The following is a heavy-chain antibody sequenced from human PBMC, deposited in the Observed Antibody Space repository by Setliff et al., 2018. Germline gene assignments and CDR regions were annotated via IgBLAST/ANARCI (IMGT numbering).Heavy chain of an antibody. CDR3: GRGFSRIEGWGNWFDP. Sequence: TSETLSLTCTVSGGSASNGGFLWGWLRQAPGKGLEWIGNIYDSGSSNYNASLKSRLIITRDTSKNQISLKLTSVTAADTAVYYCGRGFSRIEGWGNWFDPWGQGILVTVSS. J-gene: IGHJ5*02. V-gene: IGHV4-39*01. D-gene: IGHD2-15*01. CDR1: GGSASNGGFL. CDR2: IYDSGSS.